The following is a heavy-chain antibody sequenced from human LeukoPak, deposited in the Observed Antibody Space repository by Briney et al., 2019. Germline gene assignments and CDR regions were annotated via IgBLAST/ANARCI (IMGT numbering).Heavy chain of an antibody. CDR1: GCTFTSYD. CDR2: ISAYNGNT. Sequence: ASVKVSCKASGCTFTSYDINWVRQATGQGLEWMGWISAYNGNTNYAQKLQGRVTMTTDTSTSTAYMELRSLRSDDTAVYYCARERPYYDILTGYCFDYWGQGTLVTVSS. V-gene: IGHV1-18*01. J-gene: IGHJ4*02. D-gene: IGHD3-9*01. CDR3: ARERPYYDILTGYCFDY.